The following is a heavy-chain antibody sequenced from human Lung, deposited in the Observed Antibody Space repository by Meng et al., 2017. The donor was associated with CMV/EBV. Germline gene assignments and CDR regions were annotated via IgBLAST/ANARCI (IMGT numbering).Heavy chain of an antibody. D-gene: IGHD6-19*01. Sequence: VQLVQPGAEVKMPGASVKISCQASGYSFSGFYLYWARQAPGHGLEWLGRVNPISDDTHLAQKFEGRITVTRGATINTAFMEFTRLMPDDAAVYYCAKSSDNGWSSWGPGTLVTVSS. J-gene: IGHJ4*01. V-gene: IGHV1-2*06. CDR1: GYSFSGFY. CDR3: AKSSDNGWSS. CDR2: VNPISDDT.